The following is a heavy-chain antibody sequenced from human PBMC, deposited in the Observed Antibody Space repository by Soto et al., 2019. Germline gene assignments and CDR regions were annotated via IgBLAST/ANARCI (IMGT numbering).Heavy chain of an antibody. V-gene: IGHV3-23*01. CDR3: AKAYPSRGFGELLSRRTDYYYYMDV. CDR2: ISGSGGST. CDR1: GFTFSSYA. D-gene: IGHD3-10*01. Sequence: GGSLRLSCAASGFTFSSYAMSWVRQAPGKGLEWVSAISGSGGSTYYADSVKGRFTISRDNSKNTLYLQMNSLRAEDTAVYYCAKAYPSRGFGELLSRRTDYYYYMDVWGKGTTVTVSS. J-gene: IGHJ6*03.